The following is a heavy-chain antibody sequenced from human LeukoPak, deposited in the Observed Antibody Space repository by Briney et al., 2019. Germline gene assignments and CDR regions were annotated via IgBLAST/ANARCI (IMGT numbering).Heavy chain of an antibody. V-gene: IGHV3-30*18. CDR2: ISYDGSNK. CDR3: AKGVHYDILTGYYGIDY. Sequence: GGSLRLSCAASGFTFSSYGMHWVRQAPGKGLEWVAVISYDGSNKYYADSVKGRFTISRDNSKNTLYLQMNRLRAEDTAVYYCAKGVHYDILTGYYGIDYWGQGTLVTVSS. J-gene: IGHJ4*02. D-gene: IGHD3-9*01. CDR1: GFTFSSYG.